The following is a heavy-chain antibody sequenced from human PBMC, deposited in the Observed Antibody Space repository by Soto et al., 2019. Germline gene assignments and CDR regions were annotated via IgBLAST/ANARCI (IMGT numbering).Heavy chain of an antibody. CDR2: IWYDGSNK. CDR3: ARDYYDSSGYYYGTD. D-gene: IGHD3-22*01. J-gene: IGHJ4*02. V-gene: IGHV3-33*01. Sequence: GGSLRLSCAASGFTFSSYGMHWVRQAPGKGLEWVAVIWYDGSNKYYADSVKGRFTISRDNSKNTLYLQMNSLRAEDTAVYYCARDYYDSSGYYYGTDWGQGTLVTVSS. CDR1: GFTFSSYG.